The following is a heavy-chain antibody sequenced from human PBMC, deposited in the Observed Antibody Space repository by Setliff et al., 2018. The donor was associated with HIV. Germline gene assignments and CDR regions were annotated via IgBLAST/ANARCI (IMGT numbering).Heavy chain of an antibody. CDR3: ARHRDGGTYPLDY. V-gene: IGHV3-23*01. J-gene: IGHJ4*02. Sequence: PGESLKISCTASGFTFSSYVMNWVRQAPGKGLEWVSGITDRGDKTYYADSVKGRFTISRDNSNNTLYLQMHGLRADDTAVYYCARHRDGGTYPLDYWGQGTLVTVSS. CDR2: ITDRGDKT. D-gene: IGHD1-26*01. CDR1: GFTFSSYV.